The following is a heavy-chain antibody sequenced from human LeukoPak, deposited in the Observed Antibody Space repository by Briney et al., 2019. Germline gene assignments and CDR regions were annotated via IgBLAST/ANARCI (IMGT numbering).Heavy chain of an antibody. CDR1: GYTFTGYY. Sequence: GASVKVSCKASGYTFTGYYMHWLRQAPGQGLEWMGRINPNSGGTNYAQKFQGRVTMTRDTSISTAYMELSRLRSDDTAVDYCARAATGEWELPPPEPRQFDYWGQRTLVTVSS. V-gene: IGHV1-2*06. D-gene: IGHD1-26*01. J-gene: IGHJ4*02. CDR3: ARAATGEWELPPPEPRQFDY. CDR2: INPNSGGT.